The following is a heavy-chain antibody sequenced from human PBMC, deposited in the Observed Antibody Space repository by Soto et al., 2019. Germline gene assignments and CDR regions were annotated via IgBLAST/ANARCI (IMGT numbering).Heavy chain of an antibody. CDR2: IIPALGTT. J-gene: IGHJ2*01. CDR1: GGPFSSHT. V-gene: IGHV1-69*08. D-gene: IGHD4-17*01. CDR3: ARPDFGDYWYFDL. Sequence: QDQLVQSGAEVKKPGSSVKVSCKAFGGPFSSHTFSWVRQAPGQGLEWMGRIIPALGTTTYAQKFQGRVTITADESVTTVYMELNSLGTEDTAVYYCARPDFGDYWYFDLWGRGTLVTVSS.